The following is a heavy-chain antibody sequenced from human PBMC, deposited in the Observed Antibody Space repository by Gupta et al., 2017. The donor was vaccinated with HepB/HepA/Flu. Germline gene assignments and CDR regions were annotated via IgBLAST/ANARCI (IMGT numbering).Heavy chain of an antibody. J-gene: IGHJ2*01. V-gene: IGHV3-13*01. Sequence: VQLVESGGGLGQPGGSLRLSCAASGFTFSDYDMHWVRQVTGKGLEWVSAIGTLADTYYPGSVEGRFTISRENAKNSLSLQMNSLRAADTAVYYCVRVSGGIAAAGTTAGYFDLWGRGTRVTVSS. D-gene: IGHD6-13*01. CDR2: IGTLADT. CDR3: VRVSGGIAAAGTTAGYFDL. CDR1: GFTFSDYD.